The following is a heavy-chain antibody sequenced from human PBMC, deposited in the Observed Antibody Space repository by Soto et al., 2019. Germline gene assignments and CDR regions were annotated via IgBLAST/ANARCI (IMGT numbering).Heavy chain of an antibody. Sequence: SETLSLTCAVYGGSFSGYYWSWIRQPPGKGLEWIGEINHSGSTNYNPSLKSRVTISVDTSKNQFSLKLSSVTAADTAVYYCARDSLYDSSGYYFDYWGQGTLVTVS. CDR2: INHSGST. D-gene: IGHD3-22*01. CDR3: ARDSLYDSSGYYFDY. V-gene: IGHV4-34*01. CDR1: GGSFSGYY. J-gene: IGHJ4*02.